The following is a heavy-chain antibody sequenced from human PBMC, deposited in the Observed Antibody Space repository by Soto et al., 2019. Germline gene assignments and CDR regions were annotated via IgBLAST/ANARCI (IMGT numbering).Heavy chain of an antibody. V-gene: IGHV3-15*01. CDR3: TTVHSSSWYYYYYYMDV. Sequence: PGGSLRLSCAASGFTFSNAWMSWVRQAPGKGLEWVGRIKSKTDGGTTDYAAPVKGRFTISRDDSKNTLYLQMNSLKTEDTAVYYCTTVHSSSWYYYYYYMDVWAKGPRSPSP. D-gene: IGHD6-13*01. CDR2: IKSKTDGGTT. CDR1: GFTFSNAW. J-gene: IGHJ6*03.